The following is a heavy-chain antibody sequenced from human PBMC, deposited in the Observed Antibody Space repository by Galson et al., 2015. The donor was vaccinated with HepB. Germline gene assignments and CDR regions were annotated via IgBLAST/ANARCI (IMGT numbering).Heavy chain of an antibody. D-gene: IGHD3-3*02. CDR3: ARHFSPTDS. CDR1: GGTFSSYT. CDR2: IIPLFGTA. V-gene: IGHV1-69*15. J-gene: IGHJ5*01. Sequence: SCKASGGTFSSYTISWVRQAPGQGLEWMGRIIPLFGTADYAQKFQGRVSITADESTSTAYMELSSLRSEDTAMYYCARHFSPTDSWGQGTLVTVSS.